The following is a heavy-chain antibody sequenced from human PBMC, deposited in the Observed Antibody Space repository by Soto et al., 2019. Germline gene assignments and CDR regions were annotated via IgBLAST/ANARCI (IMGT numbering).Heavy chain of an antibody. CDR2: INPKSGGT. Sequence: ASVKVSFKASGYTFTGYYMHWVRQAPGQGLEWMGWINPKSGGTNYAQKFQGRVTMTRDTSISTAYMELSRLRSDDTAVYYCARDRDDFWSGREFDYWGQGTLVTVSS. D-gene: IGHD3-3*01. V-gene: IGHV1-2*02. CDR3: ARDRDDFWSGREFDY. J-gene: IGHJ4*02. CDR1: GYTFTGYY.